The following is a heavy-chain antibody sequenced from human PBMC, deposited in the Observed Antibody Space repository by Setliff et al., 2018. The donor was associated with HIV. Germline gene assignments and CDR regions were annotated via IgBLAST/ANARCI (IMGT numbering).Heavy chain of an antibody. CDR3: ASSGSGSYINWFGP. Sequence: PGGSLRLSCAASGFTVSSNSMSWVRQIPGKGLVWVSRINPNGRVIDYADSVKGRFTISRDNDKNSVHLQMTSLRAEDTAVYYCASSGSGSYINWFGPWGQGTLVTVSS. CDR1: GFTVSSNS. J-gene: IGHJ5*02. CDR2: INPNGRVI. D-gene: IGHD3-10*01. V-gene: IGHV3-74*01.